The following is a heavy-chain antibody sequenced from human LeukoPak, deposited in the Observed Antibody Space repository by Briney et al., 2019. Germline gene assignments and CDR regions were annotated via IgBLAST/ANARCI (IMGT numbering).Heavy chain of an antibody. J-gene: IGHJ6*02. Sequence: PSETLSLTCTVSGGSISSSSYYWGWIRQPPGKGLGWIGSIYYSGSTYYNPSLKSRVTISVNTSKNQFSLKLSSVTAADTAVYYCARHYDGYCSSTSCYSPYYYYYGMDVWGQGTTVTVSS. CDR1: GGSISSSSYY. D-gene: IGHD2-2*01. V-gene: IGHV4-39*01. CDR2: IYYSGST. CDR3: ARHYDGYCSSTSCYSPYYYYYGMDV.